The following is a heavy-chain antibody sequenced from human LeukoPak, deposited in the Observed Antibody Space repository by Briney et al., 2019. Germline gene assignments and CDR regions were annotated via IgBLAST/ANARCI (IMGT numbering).Heavy chain of an antibody. CDR1: GYTLTELS. J-gene: IGHJ5*02. D-gene: IGHD3-22*01. CDR2: FDPEDGET. CDR3: ATGGYPYNWFGP. Sequence: ASVKVSCKVSGYTLTELSMHWLRQAPGKGLEWMGGFDPEDGETIYAQKFQGRVTMTEDTSTDTAYMELSSLRSEDTAVYYCATGGYPYNWFGPWGQGTLVTVSS. V-gene: IGHV1-24*01.